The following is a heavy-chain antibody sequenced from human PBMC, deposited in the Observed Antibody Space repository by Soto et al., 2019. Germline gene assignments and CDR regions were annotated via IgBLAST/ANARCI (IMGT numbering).Heavy chain of an antibody. J-gene: IGHJ6*02. CDR1: GGSISSYC. CDR3: ARGSGSSWITAYVDV. D-gene: IGHD6-13*01. CDR2: IYYSGST. V-gene: IGHV4-59*12. Sequence: SETLSLTCTVSGGSISSYCWSWIRQPPGKGLEWIGYIYYSGSTNYNPSLKSRVTISVDTSKNQFSLQLNSVTPEDTAVYYCARGSGSSWITAYVDVWGQGTTVTVSS.